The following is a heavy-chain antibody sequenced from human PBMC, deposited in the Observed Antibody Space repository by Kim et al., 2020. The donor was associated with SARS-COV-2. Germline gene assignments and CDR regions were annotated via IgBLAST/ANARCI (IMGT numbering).Heavy chain of an antibody. D-gene: IGHD3-10*01. Sequence: GGSLRLSCAASGFTFSSYGMHWVRQAPGKGLEWVAVIWYDGSNKYYADSVKGRFTISRDNSKNTLYLQMNSLRAEDTAVYYCAKVIYGSGSYLLHYYYYGMDVWGQGTTVTVSS. CDR3: AKVIYGSGSYLLHYYYYGMDV. V-gene: IGHV3-33*06. CDR2: IWYDGSNK. J-gene: IGHJ6*02. CDR1: GFTFSSYG.